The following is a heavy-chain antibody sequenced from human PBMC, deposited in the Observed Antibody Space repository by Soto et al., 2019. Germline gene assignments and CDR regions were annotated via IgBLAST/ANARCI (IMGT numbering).Heavy chain of an antibody. CDR1: GYTFINYG. CDR3: AMVDNYVTPSPQDV. CDR2: ISTYSGNT. D-gene: IGHD3-16*01. J-gene: IGHJ6*01. V-gene: IGHV1-18*01. Sequence: QVQLVQSGDEVKNPGASVKVSCKASGYTFINYGIAWARQAPGQGLEWMGWISTYSGNTKYAAKVQGRLTMTTDTSTRTAYMDLGSLTSDDTAVYYCAMVDNYVTPSPQDVWGQGTTVSVSS.